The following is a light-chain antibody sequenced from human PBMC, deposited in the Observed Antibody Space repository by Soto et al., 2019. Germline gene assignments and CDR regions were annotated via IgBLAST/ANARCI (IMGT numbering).Light chain of an antibody. CDR2: GAS. J-gene: IGKJ5*01. Sequence: EIVMTQSPSTLSVSPGARPTLACRASQSVSSNLAWYQQKPGQAPRLIXYGASTRATGIPARFSGSGSGTEFTLTISSLQSEDFAVYYCQQYNNWPPITFGQGTRLEIK. V-gene: IGKV3-15*01. CDR3: QQYNNWPPIT. CDR1: QSVSSN.